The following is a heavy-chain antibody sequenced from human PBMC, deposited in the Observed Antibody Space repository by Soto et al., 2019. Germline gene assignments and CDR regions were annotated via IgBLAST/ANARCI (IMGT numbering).Heavy chain of an antibody. J-gene: IGHJ2*01. V-gene: IGHV3-23*01. D-gene: IGHD3-10*01. CDR2: ISGSGDIT. Sequence: EVQLLESGGGLVQPGGSLRLSCAASGFSFGIYAMDWVRQAPGKGLEWVSVISGSGDITYYADSVKGRFTISRDNSKNTLYLQMNSLRAEDTAVYYCAKNSRNGFTIDWYFDLWGRGTLVTVSS. CDR1: GFSFGIYA. CDR3: AKNSRNGFTIDWYFDL.